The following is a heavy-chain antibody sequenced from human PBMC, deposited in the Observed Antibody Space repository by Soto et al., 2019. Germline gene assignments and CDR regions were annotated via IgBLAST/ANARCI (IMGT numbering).Heavy chain of an antibody. Sequence: ASVKVSCKASGYTFTGYYMHWVRQAPGQGLEWMGWINPNSGGTNYAQKFQGWVTMTRDTSISTAYMELSRLRSDDTAVYYCARELSGAVAGTYAGMDVWGQGTTVTVSS. CDR3: ARELSGAVAGTYAGMDV. J-gene: IGHJ6*02. V-gene: IGHV1-2*04. CDR1: GYTFTGYY. CDR2: INPNSGGT. D-gene: IGHD6-19*01.